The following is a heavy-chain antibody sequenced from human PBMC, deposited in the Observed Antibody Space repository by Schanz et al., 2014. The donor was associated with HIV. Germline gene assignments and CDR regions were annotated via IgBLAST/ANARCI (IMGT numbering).Heavy chain of an antibody. V-gene: IGHV1-69*06. CDR1: GGTSSIYA. J-gene: IGHJ6*02. CDR3: ASGRRSGIGWRMDV. CDR2: IIPLSGTP. Sequence: QVQLVQSGAEVKKPGSSVKVACKASGGTSSIYAISWVRQAPGQGLEWMGGIIPLSGTPFYAQKFQGRLTLTRDTSTNTVYMELTSLRSDDTAVYYCASGRRSGIGWRMDVWGQGTTVSVSS. D-gene: IGHD6-19*01.